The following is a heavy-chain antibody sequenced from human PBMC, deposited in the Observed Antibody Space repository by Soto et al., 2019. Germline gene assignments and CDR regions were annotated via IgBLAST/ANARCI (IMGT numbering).Heavy chain of an antibody. CDR1: GFTLSSYS. V-gene: IGHV3-21*04. CDR3: AKEGQYNWFLDY. CDR2: ISSTSTYI. J-gene: IGHJ4*02. Sequence: PGGSLRLSCAASGFTLSSYSMNWVRQAPGKGLEWVASISSTSTYIYYTDSVKGRFTISRDNAQNSLYLFMHGLRVEDTAVYYCAKEGQYNWFLDYWGQGALVTVSS. D-gene: IGHD1-1*01.